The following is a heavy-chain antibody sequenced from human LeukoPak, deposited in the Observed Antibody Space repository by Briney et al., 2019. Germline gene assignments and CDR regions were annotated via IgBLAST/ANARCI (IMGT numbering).Heavy chain of an antibody. CDR3: AVDSSDKDY. D-gene: IGHD3-22*01. V-gene: IGHV1-2*02. CDR1: GYTFTGYY. J-gene: IGHJ4*02. Sequence: ASVKVSCKASGYTFTGYYMHWVRQAPGQGLEWMGWINPNSGGTNYAQKFQGRVTITADESTSTAYMELSSLGSEDTAVYYCAVDSSDKDYWGQGTLVTVSS. CDR2: INPNSGGT.